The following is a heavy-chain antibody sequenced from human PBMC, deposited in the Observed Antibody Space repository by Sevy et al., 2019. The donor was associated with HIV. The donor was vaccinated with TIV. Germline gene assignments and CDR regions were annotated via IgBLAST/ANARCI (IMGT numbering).Heavy chain of an antibody. CDR3: AKDPRPSHRITTFGGVDYFEY. CDR1: GFTFSTYG. J-gene: IGHJ4*02. CDR2: IRYDESEQ. Sequence: GWSLRLSCAASGFTFSTYGMHWVRQAPGKGLEWVAFIRYDESEQYCADSVKGRCTISRDNSKSTLYLRLSSLRDEDTAVYYCAKDPRPSHRITTFGGVDYFEYWGQGTLVTVSS. V-gene: IGHV3-30*02. D-gene: IGHD3-3*01.